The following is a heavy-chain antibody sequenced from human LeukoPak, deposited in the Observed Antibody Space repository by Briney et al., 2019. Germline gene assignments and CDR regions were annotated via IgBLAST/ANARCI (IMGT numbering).Heavy chain of an antibody. CDR3: ARDRVLRFLEWLSPYFDY. Sequence: SETLSLTCAVYGGSFSGYYWSRIRQPPGKGLEWIGEINHSGSTNYNPSLKSRVTISVHTSKNQFSLKLSSVTAADTAVYYCARDRVLRFLEWLSPYFDYWGQGTLVTVSS. J-gene: IGHJ4*02. V-gene: IGHV4-34*01. D-gene: IGHD3-3*01. CDR2: INHSGST. CDR1: GGSFSGYY.